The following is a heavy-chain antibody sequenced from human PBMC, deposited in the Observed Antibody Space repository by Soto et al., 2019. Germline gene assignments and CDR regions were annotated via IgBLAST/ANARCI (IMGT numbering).Heavy chain of an antibody. D-gene: IGHD3-22*01. J-gene: IGHJ4*01. CDR3: ARRNSFESSGYNHFDY. CDR2: VDYTGST. V-gene: IGHV4-59*02. CDR1: GASVGGHY. Sequence: QVQLQESGPGLVKPSETLSLTCQVSGASVGGHYWSWIRQPPGKGLEWIGFVDYTGSTKTNPFLKTRVTISIDTSNNQYSLRLMSVSAADTAVYFCARRNSFESSGYNHFDYRGHGILVTVSS.